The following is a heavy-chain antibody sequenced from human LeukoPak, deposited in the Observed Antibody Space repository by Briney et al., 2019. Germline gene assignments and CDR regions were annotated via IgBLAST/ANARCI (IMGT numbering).Heavy chain of an antibody. D-gene: IGHD3-3*01. V-gene: IGHV3-23*01. J-gene: IGHJ6*03. CDR1: GFSFTTHA. CDR2: IIGSGGST. CDR3: AKDHEFWGHYYYYYMDV. Sequence: PGGSLRLSCVASGFSFTTHAMGWVRQAPGKGLEWVSHIIGSGGSTKYSGSVKGRFTISRDNSKNTLYLQINSLRADDTAVYYCAKDHEFWGHYYYYYMDVWGKGTTVTVSS.